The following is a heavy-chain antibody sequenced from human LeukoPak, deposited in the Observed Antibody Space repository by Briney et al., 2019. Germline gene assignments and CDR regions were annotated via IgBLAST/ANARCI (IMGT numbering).Heavy chain of an antibody. J-gene: IGHJ3*02. CDR3: ARHKDCGGDCYIPPDAFDI. D-gene: IGHD2-21*02. Sequence: GRSLRLSCAASGFTFSSYGMHWVRQAPGKGLEWVAVIWYDGSNKYYADSVKGRFTISRDNSKSTLYLQMNSLRAEDTAVYYCARHKDCGGDCYIPPDAFDIWGQGTMVTVSS. CDR1: GFTFSSYG. CDR2: IWYDGSNK. V-gene: IGHV3-33*01.